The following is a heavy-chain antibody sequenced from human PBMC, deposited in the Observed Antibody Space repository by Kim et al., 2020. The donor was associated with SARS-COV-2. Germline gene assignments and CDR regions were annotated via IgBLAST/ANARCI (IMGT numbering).Heavy chain of an antibody. CDR2: IWFDGSNK. Sequence: GGSLRLSCEASGFSFSNYGMHWVRQAPGKGLEWVTIIWFDGSNKYYADSVKGRFTVSRDNSKNTLYLQLNSLKAEDTAVYYCAREDSSSPSFDYWGQGTLVTVSS. CDR1: GFSFSNYG. CDR3: AREDSSSPSFDY. D-gene: IGHD6-13*01. J-gene: IGHJ4*02. V-gene: IGHV3-33*01.